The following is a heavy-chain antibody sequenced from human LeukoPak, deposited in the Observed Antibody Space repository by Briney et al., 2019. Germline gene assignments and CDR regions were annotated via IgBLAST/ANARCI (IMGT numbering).Heavy chain of an antibody. CDR1: GGSISSSSYY. CDR3: ARKRDGYNYFDY. Sequence: PSETLSLTCTVSGGSISSSSYYWGWIRQPPGKGLEWIGSICYSGSTYYNPSLKSRVTISVDTSKNQFSLKLSSVTAADTAVYYCARKRDGYNYFDYWGQGTLVTVSS. V-gene: IGHV4-39*01. J-gene: IGHJ4*02. D-gene: IGHD5-24*01. CDR2: ICYSGST.